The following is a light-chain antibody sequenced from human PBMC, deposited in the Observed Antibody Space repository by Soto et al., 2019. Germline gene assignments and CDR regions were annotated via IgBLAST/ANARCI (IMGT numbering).Light chain of an antibody. CDR1: QSVSSN. Sequence: EIVMTQSQASLSVPPGARATLPCSASQSVSSNFAWYLQQPGQAPILLIYGASTRATAVPARFNASGSRTEFTLTISSLQSDDFGVYYCQQYDTWPRTFGQGTKVDIK. CDR2: GAS. CDR3: QQYDTWPRT. J-gene: IGKJ1*01. V-gene: IGKV3-15*01.